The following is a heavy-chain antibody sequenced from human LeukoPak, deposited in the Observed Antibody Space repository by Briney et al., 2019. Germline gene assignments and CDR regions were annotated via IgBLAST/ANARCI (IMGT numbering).Heavy chain of an antibody. V-gene: IGHV1-8*01. D-gene: IGHD5-24*01. CDR3: ARVSAGWLQSLGY. CDR1: GYTFTSYD. Sequence: ASVKVSCKASGYTFTSYDIDWVRQAPGQGLEWMGWMNRSSGNTGYAQKFQGRVTLTRNTSISTAYMELSSRRSEDTAVYYCARVSAGWLQSLGYWGQGTLVTVSS. J-gene: IGHJ4*02. CDR2: MNRSSGNT.